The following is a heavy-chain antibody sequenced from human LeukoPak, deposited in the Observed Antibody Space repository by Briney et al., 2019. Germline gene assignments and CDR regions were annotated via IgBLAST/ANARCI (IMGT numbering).Heavy chain of an antibody. Sequence: GGSLRLSCAPSGFTFSSYGMHWVRQAPGKGLEWVAVISYDGSNKYYADSVKVRFTISRDNSKNTLYLQMNSLRAEDTAVYYCAKAISIVGATYWGQGTLVTVSS. D-gene: IGHD1-26*01. V-gene: IGHV3-30*18. CDR3: AKAISIVGATY. CDR1: GFTFSSYG. CDR2: ISYDGSNK. J-gene: IGHJ4*02.